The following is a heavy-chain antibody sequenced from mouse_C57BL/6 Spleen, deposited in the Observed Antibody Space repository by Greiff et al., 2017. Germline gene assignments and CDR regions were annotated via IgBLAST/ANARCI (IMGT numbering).Heavy chain of an antibody. J-gene: IGHJ2*01. CDR3: ARMKLFYYDYDYFDY. CDR2: IYPRDGST. CDR1: GYTFTDHT. Sequence: VQLQQSDAELVKPGASVKISCKVSGYTFTDHTIHWMKQRPEQGLEWIGYIYPRDGSTKYNEKFKGKATLTADKSSSTAYMQLNSLTSEDSAVYFCARMKLFYYDYDYFDYWGQGTTLTVSS. V-gene: IGHV1-78*01. D-gene: IGHD2-4*01.